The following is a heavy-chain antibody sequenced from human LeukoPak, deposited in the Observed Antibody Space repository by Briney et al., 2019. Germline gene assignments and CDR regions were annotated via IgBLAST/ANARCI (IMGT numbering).Heavy chain of an antibody. J-gene: IGHJ6*02. CDR3: ARLGYSLYYYYYYGMDV. CDR1: GYTFTSYG. V-gene: IGHV1-18*01. Sequence: ASVKVSCKASGYTFTSYGIRWVRQAPGQGLEWMGWISAYNGNTNYAQKLQGRVTMTTDTSTSTAYMELRSLRSDDTAVYYCARLGYSLYYYYYYGMDVWGQGTTVTVSS. D-gene: IGHD5-18*01. CDR2: ISAYNGNT.